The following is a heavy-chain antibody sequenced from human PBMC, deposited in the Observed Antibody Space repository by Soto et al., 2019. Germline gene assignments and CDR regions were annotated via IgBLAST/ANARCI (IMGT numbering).Heavy chain of an antibody. CDR2: ISGGGGST. CDR1: GFTFTGCA. D-gene: IGHD3-9*01. V-gene: IGHV3-23*01. CDR3: ARSEGLFTNYFDF. Sequence: GGSLRLSCAASGFTFTGCAMNWVRQAPGKGLEWVSTISGGGGSTYYADSVKGRFTISRDNSKNTLYLQMSSLRAEDTAVYYCARSEGLFTNYFDFWGQGTLVTVSS. J-gene: IGHJ4*02.